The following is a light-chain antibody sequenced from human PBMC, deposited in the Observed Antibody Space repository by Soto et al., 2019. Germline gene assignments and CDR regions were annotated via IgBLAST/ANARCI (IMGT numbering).Light chain of an antibody. Sequence: EIVLTQSPATLSLSPGERATLSCRASQSVRGYLAWYQQKPGQAPRLLIYGASNRATGIPDRFSGSGSGTDFTLTISRLEPEDFAVYYCQQYGSSGTFGQGTKVDIK. V-gene: IGKV3-20*01. CDR2: GAS. J-gene: IGKJ1*01. CDR3: QQYGSSGT. CDR1: QSVRGY.